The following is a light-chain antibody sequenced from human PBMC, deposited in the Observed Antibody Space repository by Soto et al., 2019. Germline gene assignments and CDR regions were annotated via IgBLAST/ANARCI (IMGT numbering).Light chain of an antibody. CDR1: QSVSSY. Sequence: EIVLTQSPGTLSLSPGERATLSCRASQSVSSYLAWYQQKPGQAPRLLIYGASNRATGIPDRFSGSGSGTDFTLTISDVQPEDFALYYCHQRQSWPRTFGQGTKVDIK. J-gene: IGKJ1*01. V-gene: IGKV3-11*01. CDR3: HQRQSWPRT. CDR2: GAS.